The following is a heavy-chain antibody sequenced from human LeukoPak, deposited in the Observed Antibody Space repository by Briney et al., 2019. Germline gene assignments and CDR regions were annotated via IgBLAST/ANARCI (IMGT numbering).Heavy chain of an antibody. CDR1: GFSFSSYG. CDR3: AKEVDCPSDCLFFHS. V-gene: IGHV3-30*02. CDR2: IRYDGNDK. Sequence: QTGGSLRLSCAASGFSFSSYGMDWVRQAPGKGLEWVAFIRYDGNDKYYADSVKGRFTISRDNSKNTLYLQMNSLRPEDTALYHCAKEVDCPSDCLFFHSWGQGTLVTVSS. J-gene: IGHJ4*02. D-gene: IGHD2-21*02.